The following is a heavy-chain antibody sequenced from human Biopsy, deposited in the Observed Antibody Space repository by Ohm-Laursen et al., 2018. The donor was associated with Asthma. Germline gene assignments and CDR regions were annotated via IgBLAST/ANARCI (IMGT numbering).Heavy chain of an antibody. CDR1: GGSINIGDYY. J-gene: IGHJ4*02. D-gene: IGHD2-21*01. Sequence: TLSLTCTVSGGSINIGDYYWSWIRQHPVKGLEWIGYIYYSGSTNYNPSLKSRVTMSVDKSKNQFSLKLTSVTAADTAVYYCARGRSGDWLYYFDYWGQGALVTVSS. V-gene: IGHV4-30-4*08. CDR3: ARGRSGDWLYYFDY. CDR2: IYYSGST.